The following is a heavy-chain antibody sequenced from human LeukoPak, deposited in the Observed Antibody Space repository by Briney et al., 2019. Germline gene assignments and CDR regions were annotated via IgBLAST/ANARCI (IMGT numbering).Heavy chain of an antibody. CDR2: ISGSGGSI. J-gene: IGHJ3*02. CDR1: GFTFSSYA. D-gene: IGHD1-26*01. Sequence: SGGSLRLSCAASGFTFSSYAMSWVRQAPGKGLEWVSAISGSGGSIYYADSVKGRFPISRDNSKNTLYLQMNSLRAEDTAVYYCAKVCSGSYYAFDIWGQGTMVTVSS. V-gene: IGHV3-23*01. CDR3: AKVCSGSYYAFDI.